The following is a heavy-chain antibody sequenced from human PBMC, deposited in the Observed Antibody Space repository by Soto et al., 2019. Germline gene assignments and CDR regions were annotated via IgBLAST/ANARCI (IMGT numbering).Heavy chain of an antibody. D-gene: IGHD2-2*01. J-gene: IGHJ6*02. CDR1: GFTFSSYA. Sequence: PGGSLRLSCAASGFTFSSYAMSWVRQAPGQGLEWVSAISGSGGSTYYADSVKGRFTISRDNSKNTLYLQMNSLRAEDTAVYYCAKVLGYCSSTSCQAHLSAAIYYYCGMDVWGQGTTVTVSS. V-gene: IGHV3-23*01. CDR2: ISGSGGST. CDR3: AKVLGYCSSTSCQAHLSAAIYYYCGMDV.